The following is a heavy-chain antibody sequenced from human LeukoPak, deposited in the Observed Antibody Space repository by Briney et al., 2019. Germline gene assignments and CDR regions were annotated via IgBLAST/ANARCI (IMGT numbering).Heavy chain of an antibody. J-gene: IGHJ1*01. CDR3: AREGDSRWGELSP. CDR1: GFTFNKYA. V-gene: IGHV3-23*01. Sequence: QPGGSLRLSCAASGFTFNKYAMSWVRQAPGKGLEWVSGISGSGGGPYYADSVKGRFIISRDNSKSTSDLQMNSLRAEDTAVYYCAREGDSRWGELSPWGQGTLVTVSA. D-gene: IGHD3-16*02. CDR2: ISGSGGGP.